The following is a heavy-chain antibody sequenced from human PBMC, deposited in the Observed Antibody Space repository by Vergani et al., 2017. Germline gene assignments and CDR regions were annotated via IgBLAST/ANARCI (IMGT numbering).Heavy chain of an antibody. CDR2: ISAYTGNT. D-gene: IGHD6-19*01. Sequence: QVQLVQSGAEVKKPGSSVKVSCKASGGTFSSYAISWVRQAPGQGLEWMGWISAYTGNTNYAQKLQGRVTMTTDTSTSTAYMELRSLRSDDTAVYYCAGEQWLPIDYFDYWGQGTLVTVSS. CDR1: GGTFSSYA. CDR3: AGEQWLPIDYFDY. J-gene: IGHJ4*02. V-gene: IGHV1-18*01.